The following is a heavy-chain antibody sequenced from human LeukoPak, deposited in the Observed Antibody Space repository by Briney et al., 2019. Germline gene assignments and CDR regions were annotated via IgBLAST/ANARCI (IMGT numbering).Heavy chain of an antibody. Sequence: PGGSLRLSCAASGFTFSSYSMNWVRQAPGKGVEWVSSISSSSSHIYYGDSVKGRFTISRDNAKNSLYLQMNSLRAEDTAVYYCAELGITMIGGVWGKGTTVTISS. CDR3: AELGITMIGGV. V-gene: IGHV3-21*01. CDR2: ISSSSSHI. D-gene: IGHD3-10*02. CDR1: GFTFSSYS. J-gene: IGHJ6*04.